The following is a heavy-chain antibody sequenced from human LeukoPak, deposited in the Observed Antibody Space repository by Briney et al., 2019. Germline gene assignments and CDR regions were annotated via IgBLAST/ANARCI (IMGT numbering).Heavy chain of an antibody. J-gene: IGHJ4*02. CDR2: IYYSGST. CDR3: ARSAWYSSGWYSVDY. CDR1: GGSISSYY. D-gene: IGHD6-19*01. Sequence: PSETLSLTCTVSGGSISSYYWSWIRQPPGKGLEWIGYIYYSGSTNYNPSLKSRVTISVDTSKNQFSLKLSSVTAAGTAVYYCARSAWYSSGWYSVDYWGQGTLVTVSS. V-gene: IGHV4-59*01.